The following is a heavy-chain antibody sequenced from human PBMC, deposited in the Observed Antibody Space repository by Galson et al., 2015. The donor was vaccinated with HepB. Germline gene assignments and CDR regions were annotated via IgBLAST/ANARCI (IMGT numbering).Heavy chain of an antibody. D-gene: IGHD5-12*01. Sequence: TLSLTCTVSGGSISSSSYYWGWIRQPPGKGLEWIGSFYYSGTTYYNPSLKSRITISVDTSKNQFSLKLSSATAADTAVYYCARSSDMVATYYWGQGTLVTVSS. J-gene: IGHJ4*02. CDR3: ARSSDMVATYY. CDR2: FYYSGTT. V-gene: IGHV4-39*01. CDR1: GGSISSSSYY.